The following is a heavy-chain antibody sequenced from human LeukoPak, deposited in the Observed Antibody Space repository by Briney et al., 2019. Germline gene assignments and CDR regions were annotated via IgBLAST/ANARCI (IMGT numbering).Heavy chain of an antibody. CDR3: ARASPTDYGSGRTAEGYYYYYYYMDV. Sequence: ASVTVSCKASGGTFSSYAISWVRQAPGQGLEWMGGIIPIFGTANYAQKFQGRVTITTDESTSTAYMELSSLRSEDTAVYYCARASPTDYGSGRTAEGYYYYYYYMDVWGKGTTVTVSS. V-gene: IGHV1-69*05. CDR2: IIPIFGTA. J-gene: IGHJ6*03. CDR1: GGTFSSYA. D-gene: IGHD3-10*01.